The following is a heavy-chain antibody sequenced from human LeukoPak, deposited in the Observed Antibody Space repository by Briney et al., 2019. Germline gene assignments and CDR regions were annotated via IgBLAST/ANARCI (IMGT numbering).Heavy chain of an antibody. V-gene: IGHV3-74*01. D-gene: IGHD1/OR15-1a*01. CDR3: AKDLTWNTADY. CDR2: INTDGRTT. Sequence: GGSLRLSCAASGFTFSTSWMHWFRQPPGKGLVWVSRINTDGRTTGYADSVRGRFTISRDNAKNTLYLQMNGLRAEDTAVYYCAKDLTWNTADYWGQGTLVTDSS. J-gene: IGHJ4*02. CDR1: GFTFSTSW.